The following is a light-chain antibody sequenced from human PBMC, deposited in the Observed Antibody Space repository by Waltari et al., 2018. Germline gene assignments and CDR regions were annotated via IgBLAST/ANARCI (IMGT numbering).Light chain of an antibody. CDR1: SSNIGNNA. J-gene: IGLJ3*02. CDR2: YDD. Sequence: QSVLPQPPSVSEAPRPRVTISCSGSSSNIGNNAVNWYQQFPGKAPKVLIYYDDLLPSGVSDRFSGSKSGTSASLAISGLQAEDEADYYCGAWDDRLNAWVFGGGTKLTVL. CDR3: GAWDDRLNAWV. V-gene: IGLV1-36*01.